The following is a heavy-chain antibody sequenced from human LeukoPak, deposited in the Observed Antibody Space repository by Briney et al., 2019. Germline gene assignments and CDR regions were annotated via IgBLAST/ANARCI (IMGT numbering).Heavy chain of an antibody. CDR1: GYTFTNYH. V-gene: IGHV1-8*03. CDR3: ARTTSFTASGYDY. CDR2: MNPNYGDS. Sequence: GASVTVSCKASGYTFTNYHINWVRQATGQGLEWMGWMNPNYGDSGYAQKFQGRVTITRDTSISTSYMELRSLRSDDTAVYFCARTTSFTASGYDYWGQGTPVTVSS. J-gene: IGHJ4*02. D-gene: IGHD6-25*01.